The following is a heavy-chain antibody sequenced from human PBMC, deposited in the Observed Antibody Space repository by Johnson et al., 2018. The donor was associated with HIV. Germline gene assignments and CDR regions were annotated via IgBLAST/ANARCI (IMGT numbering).Heavy chain of an antibody. D-gene: IGHD1-26*01. J-gene: IGHJ3*02. Sequence: VQLVESGGGLVQPGGSLRLSCAASGFTFSSYWMHWVRQAPGKGLVWVSAIGTAGDTYYPGSVKGRFTISRDNSKNTLYLQMNSLRAEDTAVYYCASLGGSYSLDIWGQGTMVTVSS. CDR2: IGTAGDT. CDR3: ASLGGSYSLDI. V-gene: IGHV3-13*01. CDR1: GFTFSSYW.